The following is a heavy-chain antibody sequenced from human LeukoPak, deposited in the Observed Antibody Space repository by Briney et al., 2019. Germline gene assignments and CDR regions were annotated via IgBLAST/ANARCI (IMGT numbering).Heavy chain of an antibody. D-gene: IGHD3-10*01. CDR3: AKGIRITMVRGVGGFYYFDY. CDR1: GFTFSDYY. CDR2: ISGSGGST. V-gene: IGHV3-23*01. J-gene: IGHJ4*02. Sequence: GGSLRLSCAASGFTFSDYYMSWIRQAPGKGLEWVSAISGSGGSTYYADSVKGRFTISRDNSKNTLYLQMNSLRAEDTAVYYCAKGIRITMVRGVGGFYYFDYWGQGTLVTVSS.